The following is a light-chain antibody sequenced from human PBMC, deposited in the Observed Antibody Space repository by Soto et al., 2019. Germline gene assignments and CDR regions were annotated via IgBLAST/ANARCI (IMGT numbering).Light chain of an antibody. V-gene: IGKV3-20*01. J-gene: IGKJ1*01. CDR2: GAS. CDR1: QTVSSTY. CDR3: QQYDYLVT. Sequence: IVLTQSPGTLSLSPGETATLSCRASQTVSSTYLVWYQHKPGRAPRLLIDGASSRAAGILDRFIGSWSGTDFILFISRLEPEDIAVYYCQQYDYLVTFGQGAKVEIK.